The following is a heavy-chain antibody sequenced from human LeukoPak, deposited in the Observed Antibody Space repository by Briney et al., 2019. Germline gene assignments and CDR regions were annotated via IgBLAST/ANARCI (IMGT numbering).Heavy chain of an antibody. J-gene: IGHJ4*02. Sequence: GRSLRLSCTASGFTFGDYAMSWVRQAPGKGRGWVGFIRSKAYGGTTEYVASVKGRFTISRDDSKSIAYLQMNSLKTEDTAVYYCTRDPLPAYYYDSSGYSGTPYWGQGTLVTVSS. D-gene: IGHD3-22*01. CDR3: TRDPLPAYYYDSSGYSGTPY. CDR2: IRSKAYGGTT. CDR1: GFTFGDYA. V-gene: IGHV3-49*04.